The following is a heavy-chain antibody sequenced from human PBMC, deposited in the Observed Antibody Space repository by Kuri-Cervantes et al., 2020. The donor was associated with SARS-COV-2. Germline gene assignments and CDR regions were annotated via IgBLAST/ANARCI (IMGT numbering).Heavy chain of an antibody. CDR1: GLTVFSHAW. D-gene: IGHD3-22*01. CDR2: IIRGGTT. J-gene: IGHJ3*02. CDR3: ARSTPFRRLVVISQGGAFDI. V-gene: IGHV3-15*07. Sequence: GESLKISCAVSGLTVFSHAWIHWVRQPPGRGLEWVGRIIRGGTTDYSAPVKDRFIISRDDSKNTFFLQMNSLKTADTAVYYCARSTPFRRLVVISQGGAFDIWGQGTMVTVSS.